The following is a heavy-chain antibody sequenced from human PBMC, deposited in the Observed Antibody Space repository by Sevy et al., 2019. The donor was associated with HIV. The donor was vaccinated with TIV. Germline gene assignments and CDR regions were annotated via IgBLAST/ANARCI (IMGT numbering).Heavy chain of an antibody. Sequence: GGSLRLSCAASGFTFSDYYMSWIRQSPGKGLEWVSYIDSSDSFMFYPDSVKGRFTISRDNAKNSLYLQMNSLRVEDTAIYYCARERESSPRYYHDNSGYYPDYWGQGTLVTVSS. V-gene: IGHV3-11*01. J-gene: IGHJ4*02. CDR2: IDSSDSFM. CDR1: GFTFSDYY. D-gene: IGHD3-22*01. CDR3: ARERESSPRYYHDNSGYYPDY.